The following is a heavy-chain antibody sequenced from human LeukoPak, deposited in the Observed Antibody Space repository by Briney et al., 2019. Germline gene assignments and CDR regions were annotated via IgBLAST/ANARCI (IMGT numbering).Heavy chain of an antibody. D-gene: IGHD4-23*01. CDR2: INPSGGST. CDR3: AREAYGGNSSCTFDY. CDR1: GYTFTSYY. Sequence: ASVKVSCKASGYTFTSYYMHWVRQAPGQGLEWMGIINPSGGSTSCAQKFQGRVTMTRDTSTSTVYMELSSLRSEDTAVYYCAREAYGGNSSCTFDYWGQGTLVTVSS. J-gene: IGHJ4*02. V-gene: IGHV1-46*01.